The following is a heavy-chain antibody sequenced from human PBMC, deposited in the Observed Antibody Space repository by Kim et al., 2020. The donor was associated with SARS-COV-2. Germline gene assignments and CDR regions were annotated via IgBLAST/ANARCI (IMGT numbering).Heavy chain of an antibody. J-gene: IGHJ5*02. Sequence: GGSLRLSCAASGFTFSSYAMHWVRQAPGKGLEWVAVISYDGSNKYYADSVKGRFTISRDNSKNTLYLQMNSLRAEDTAVYYCARDLAGRYCSSTSCPRGFDPWGQGTLVTVSS. V-gene: IGHV3-30*04. CDR3: ARDLAGRYCSSTSCPRGFDP. CDR1: GFTFSSYA. D-gene: IGHD2-2*01. CDR2: ISYDGSNK.